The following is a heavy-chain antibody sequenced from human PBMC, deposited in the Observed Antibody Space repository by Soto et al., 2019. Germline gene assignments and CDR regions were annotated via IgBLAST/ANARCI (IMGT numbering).Heavy chain of an antibody. D-gene: IGHD4-17*01. V-gene: IGHV3-15*07. CDR1: GFTFHNAW. J-gene: IGHJ4*01. CDR3: TTGSRTTVPAVRFDF. CDR2: IRSQSDGGSG. Sequence: EVQLEESGGGVVMPGGSLRLSCAASGFTFHNAWINWVRQPPGGGLEWVGRIRSQSDGGSGDYAAPVKGRFVVSRDDSKNMVYLQMNSLKIEDTAVYYCTTGSRTTVPAVRFDFWGHGTLVTVSS.